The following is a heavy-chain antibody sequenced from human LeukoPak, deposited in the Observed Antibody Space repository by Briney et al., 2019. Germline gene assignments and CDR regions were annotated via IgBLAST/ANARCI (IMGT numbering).Heavy chain of an antibody. D-gene: IGHD3-16*01. CDR3: ARETSQKGAHYMDV. V-gene: IGHV4-39*07. J-gene: IGHJ6*03. CDR2: IFTIGIT. CDR1: GGSISSSKYY. Sequence: SETLSLTCIISGGSISSSKYYWGWIRQPPGKGLEWIGTIFTIGITHYNPSLKSRVTISVDTSKNQFSLKLSSVTAADTAVYYCARETSQKGAHYMDVWGKGTTVTISS.